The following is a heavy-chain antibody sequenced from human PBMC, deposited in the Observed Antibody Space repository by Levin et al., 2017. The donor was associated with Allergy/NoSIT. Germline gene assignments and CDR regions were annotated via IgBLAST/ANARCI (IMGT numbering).Heavy chain of an antibody. CDR1: GFTFSSYA. CDR3: AREVDPVVVPAAMYY. D-gene: IGHD2-2*01. Sequence: GESLKISCAASGFTFSSYAMHWVRQAPGKGLEWVAVISYDGSNKYYADSVKGRFTISRDNSKNTLYLQMNSLRAEDTAVYYCAREVDPVVVPAAMYYWGQGTLVTVSS. J-gene: IGHJ4*02. V-gene: IGHV3-30-3*01. CDR2: ISYDGSNK.